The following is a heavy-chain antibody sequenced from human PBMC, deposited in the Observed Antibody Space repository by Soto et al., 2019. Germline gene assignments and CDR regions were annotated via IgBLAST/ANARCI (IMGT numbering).Heavy chain of an antibody. CDR3: ARPTRWSYFFDH. J-gene: IGHJ4*02. D-gene: IGHD1-26*01. Sequence: QVQLQQWGAGLLKPSETLSLTCAVYGGSFSGYYWSWIRQPPGKGLEWIGEINHSGSTNYNPSLKSRGTISVDPSKNQVSLKPSSLTAADPGGYYRARPTRWSYFFDHWGQGTLVTVSS. CDR1: GGSFSGYY. CDR2: INHSGST. V-gene: IGHV4-34*01.